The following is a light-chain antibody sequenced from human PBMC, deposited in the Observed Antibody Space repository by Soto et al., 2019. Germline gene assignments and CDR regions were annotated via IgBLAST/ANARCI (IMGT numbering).Light chain of an antibody. J-gene: IGKJ1*01. CDR1: QSVISSY. Sequence: EMVLTQSPGTLSLSPGERATLSCRASQSVISSYLAWYRQQPCQAPRLLIYGAFNRATGNPDTFSGSGSATDFTLTISRLVPEDFPLYYCQQYGRSPLTFGQGTKVEI. CDR3: QQYGRSPLT. V-gene: IGKV3-20*01. CDR2: GAF.